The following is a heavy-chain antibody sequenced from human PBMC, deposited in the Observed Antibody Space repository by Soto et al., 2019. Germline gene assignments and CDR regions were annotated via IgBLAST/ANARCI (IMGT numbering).Heavy chain of an antibody. Sequence: GGSLRLSCAASGFTFSNAWLNWVHQAPGKGLEWVGRIKGKTDAGTTDYAAPVKGRFTISRDDSKNTLYLQMNSLSTEDTAIYYCTSQGYSSFVNSSPFWGQGTLVTVSS. CDR2: IKGKTDAGTT. V-gene: IGHV3-15*07. CDR3: TSQGYSSFVNSSPF. D-gene: IGHD5-12*01. CDR1: GFTFSNAW. J-gene: IGHJ4*02.